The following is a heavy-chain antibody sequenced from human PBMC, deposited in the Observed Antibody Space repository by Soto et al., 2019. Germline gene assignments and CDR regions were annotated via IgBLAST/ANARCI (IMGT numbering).Heavy chain of an antibody. Sequence: QVQLQQCGAGLLKPSETLYLTCAVYGGSFSGYYWSWIRQPPGKGLEWIGEINHSGSTNYNPSLKSRVTISVDTSKNQFYLKLSSVTAADTAVYSCEREYPWFDPWGQGTLVTVSS. CDR2: INHSGST. J-gene: IGHJ5*02. D-gene: IGHD2-2*01. CDR3: EREYPWFDP. CDR1: GGSFSGYY. V-gene: IGHV4-34*01.